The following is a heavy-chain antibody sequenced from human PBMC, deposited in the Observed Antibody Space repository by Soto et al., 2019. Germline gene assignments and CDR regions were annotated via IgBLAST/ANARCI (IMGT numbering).Heavy chain of an antibody. CDR1: GFTVSSYA. Sequence: GGSLRLSCAASGFTVSSYAMSWVRQAPGKGLEWVSGITGTGGTTYYADSVKGRFTISRDNSKNTLYLQMNSLRAEDTAVYYCAKGMVVAAYYFDYWGQGTLVTVSS. D-gene: IGHD2-15*01. CDR2: ITGTGGTT. CDR3: AKGMVVAAYYFDY. V-gene: IGHV3-23*01. J-gene: IGHJ4*02.